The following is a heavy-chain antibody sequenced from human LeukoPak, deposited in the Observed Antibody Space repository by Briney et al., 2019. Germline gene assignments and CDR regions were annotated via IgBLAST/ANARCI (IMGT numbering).Heavy chain of an antibody. CDR2: IYYSGST. Sequence: SQTLSLTCTVSGGSISSGAYYWSWIRQPPGKGLEWIGYIYYSGSTYYNPSLKSRVTISVDTSKNQFSLKLSSVTAADTAVYYCARVVPAAVTPDYWGQGTLVTVSS. CDR1: GGSISSGAYY. V-gene: IGHV4-30-4*08. D-gene: IGHD2-2*01. CDR3: ARVVPAAVTPDY. J-gene: IGHJ4*02.